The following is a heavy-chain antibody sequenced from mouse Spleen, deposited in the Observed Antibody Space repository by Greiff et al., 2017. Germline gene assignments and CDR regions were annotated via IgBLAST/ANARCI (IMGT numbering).Heavy chain of an antibody. D-gene: IGHD1-1*01. J-gene: IGHJ4*01. Sequence: QVPLKESGAELVKPGASVKLSCTATGYTFTDYWIDWVKQRPGHGLEWIGEILPGCGSTNYNEKFKGKATFTADTSSNKAYMQLSSLTSEDSAIYDCARKYYYDGAMDYWGQGTSVTVSS. V-gene: IGHV1-9*01. CDR3: ARKYYYDGAMDY. CDR2: ILPGCGST. CDR1: GYTFTDYW.